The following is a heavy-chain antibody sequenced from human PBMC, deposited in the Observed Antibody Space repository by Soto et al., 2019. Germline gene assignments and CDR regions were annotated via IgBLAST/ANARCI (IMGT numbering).Heavy chain of an antibody. J-gene: IGHJ6*02. CDR1: GFTFSSYA. CDR3: AKGRAPSGWYPPHYYGMDV. Sequence: EVQLLESGGGLVQPGGSLRLSCAASGFTFSSYAMSWVRQAPGKGLEWVSAISGSGGSTLYADSVKGRITISRDNSKNTLYLQMNSLRAEDTAVYYCAKGRAPSGWYPPHYYGMDVWGLGTTVTVSS. V-gene: IGHV3-23*01. CDR2: ISGSGGST. D-gene: IGHD6-19*01.